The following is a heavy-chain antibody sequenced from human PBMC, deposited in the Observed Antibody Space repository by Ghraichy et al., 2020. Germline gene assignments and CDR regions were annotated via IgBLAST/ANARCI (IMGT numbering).Heavy chain of an antibody. J-gene: IGHJ4*02. Sequence: SETLSLTCTVSGASIITYYWSWMRRTPGKGLEWIGYIYYTGDSNCSPSLKSRATISADTSKNQFSLNLRSVTATDTAVYYCARHRGAAGRDYFDLWGQGTLVTVSS. D-gene: IGHD6-13*01. CDR3: ARHRGAAGRDYFDL. CDR1: GASIITYY. CDR2: IYYTGDS. V-gene: IGHV4-59*08.